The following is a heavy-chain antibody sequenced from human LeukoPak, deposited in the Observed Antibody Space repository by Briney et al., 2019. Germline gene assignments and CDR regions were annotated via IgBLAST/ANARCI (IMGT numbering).Heavy chain of an antibody. Sequence: GGSLRLSCAASGFTFSSYSMNWVRQAPGKGLEWVSSISSSSSYIYYADSVKGRFTISRDNAKNSLYLQMNSLRAEDTAVYYCARLKPSTYYDISTGRGAFDYWGQGTLVTVSS. CDR2: ISSSSSYI. V-gene: IGHV3-21*01. CDR1: GFTFSSYS. CDR3: ARLKPSTYYDISTGRGAFDY. J-gene: IGHJ4*02. D-gene: IGHD3-9*01.